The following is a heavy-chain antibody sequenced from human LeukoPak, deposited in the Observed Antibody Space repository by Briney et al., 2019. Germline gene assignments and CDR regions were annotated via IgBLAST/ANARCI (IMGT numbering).Heavy chain of an antibody. V-gene: IGHV3-23*01. Sequence: QSGGSLRLSCVASGFSFGNYAMSCVRQAPGRGLQWVSQISGTGGATWYAGFARDRFTISRDNSKKTLYLQMSGLRVEDTAMYYCVKDPRDTYGTNWFVSWGQGTLLIVSS. D-gene: IGHD2-21*01. CDR1: GFSFGNYA. J-gene: IGHJ5*01. CDR3: VKDPRDTYGTNWFVS. CDR2: ISGTGGAT.